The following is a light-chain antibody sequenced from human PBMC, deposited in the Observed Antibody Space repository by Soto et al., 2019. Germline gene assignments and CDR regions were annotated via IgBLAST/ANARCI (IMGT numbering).Light chain of an antibody. V-gene: IGKV4-1*01. Sequence: DIVMTQSPDSLAVSLGERATINCKSSQSVLYSSNSKNYLAWYQRKPGQSPQLLIYWASTRKSGVPDRFIGRGSGTDFTLTISNLQAEDVAVYYCQQYYSIPPTFGRGTKLEIK. CDR3: QQYYSIPPT. CDR2: WAS. J-gene: IGKJ2*01. CDR1: QSVLYSSNSKNY.